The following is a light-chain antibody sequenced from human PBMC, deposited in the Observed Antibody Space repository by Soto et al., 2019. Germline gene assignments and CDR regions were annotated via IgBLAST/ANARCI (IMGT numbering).Light chain of an antibody. CDR3: QLFYSTRPWR. Sequence: DIVMTQSPDSLAVSLGERATINCKSSQSVLYSSNNRNYLAWYQEKPGQAPKLLIYWASTRESGVPDRFSGSGSGKHLNLTISSREAEDVAVYYCQLFYSTRPWRFGQGTKVE. CDR1: QSVLYSSNNRNY. J-gene: IGKJ1*01. CDR2: WAS. V-gene: IGKV4-1*01.